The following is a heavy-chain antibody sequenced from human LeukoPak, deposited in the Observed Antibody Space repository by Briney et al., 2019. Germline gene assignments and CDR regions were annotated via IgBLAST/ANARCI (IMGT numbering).Heavy chain of an antibody. Sequence: GASVKVSCKVSGYTLTELSMHWVRQAPGKGLEWMGGFDPEDGETIYAQKFQGRVTMTEDTSTDTAYMELSSLRSEDTDVYYCATYYYDSSGYYGEYFQHWGQGTLVTVSS. V-gene: IGHV1-24*01. CDR3: ATYYYDSSGYYGEYFQH. CDR1: GYTLTELS. CDR2: FDPEDGET. D-gene: IGHD3-22*01. J-gene: IGHJ1*01.